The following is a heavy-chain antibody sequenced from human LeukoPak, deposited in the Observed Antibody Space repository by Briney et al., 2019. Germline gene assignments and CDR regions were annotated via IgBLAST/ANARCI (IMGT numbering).Heavy chain of an antibody. Sequence: SETLSLTCTVSGGSISSSSYYWGWIRQPPGKGLEWIGSIYYSGSTYYNPSLKSRVTISVDTSKNQFSLKLSSVTAADTAVYYCARVIRRWRYFDWLPSFDYWGQGTLVTVSS. CDR2: IYYSGST. D-gene: IGHD3-9*01. CDR3: ARVIRRWRYFDWLPSFDY. CDR1: GGSISSSSYY. J-gene: IGHJ4*02. V-gene: IGHV4-39*01.